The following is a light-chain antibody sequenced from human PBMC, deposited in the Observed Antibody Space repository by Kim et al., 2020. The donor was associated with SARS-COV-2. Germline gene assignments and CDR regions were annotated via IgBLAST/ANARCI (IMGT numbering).Light chain of an antibody. CDR1: QSVSSN. V-gene: IGKV3D-15*03. J-gene: IGKJ5*01. Sequence: EIVMTQSPATLSVSPGERATLSCRASQSVSSNLAWYQQKPGQAPRLLIYGASIRATGIPARFSGSGSGTEFTLTISILQSEDFAVYYCQQYNNRPPLTFGQGTRLEIK. CDR3: QQYNNRPPLT. CDR2: GAS.